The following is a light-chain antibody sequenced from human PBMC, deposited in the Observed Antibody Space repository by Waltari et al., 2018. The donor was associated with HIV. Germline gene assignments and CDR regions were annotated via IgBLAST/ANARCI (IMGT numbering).Light chain of an antibody. CDR3: WSYAGSTPYVL. Sequence: QSALTQPASVSGSPGQSITISCTGTSSDLGSHNLVSWYQQHPGKAPYLIIYEGTKRPSGISNRFSGSKSGNTASLTISGLQADDEADYFCWSYAGSTPYVLLGGGTKPTVL. CDR2: EGT. V-gene: IGLV2-23*01. J-gene: IGLJ2*01. CDR1: SSDLGSHNL.